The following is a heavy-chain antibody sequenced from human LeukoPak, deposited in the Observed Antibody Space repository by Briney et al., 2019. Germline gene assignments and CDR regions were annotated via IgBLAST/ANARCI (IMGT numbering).Heavy chain of an antibody. Sequence: GASVKVCCKASGYTFTGYYMHWVRQAPGQGLEWMGWINPNSGGTNYAQKFQGRVTMTRDTSISTAYMELSRLRSDDTAVYYCARSGSSGWYQPSRYWGQGTLVTVSS. CDR1: GYTFTGYY. CDR3: ARSGSSGWYQPSRY. V-gene: IGHV1-2*02. D-gene: IGHD6-19*01. J-gene: IGHJ4*02. CDR2: INPNSGGT.